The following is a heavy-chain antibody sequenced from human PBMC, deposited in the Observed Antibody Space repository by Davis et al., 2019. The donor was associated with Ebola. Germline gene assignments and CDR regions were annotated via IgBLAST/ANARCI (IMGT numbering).Heavy chain of an antibody. CDR1: GGSISSGDYY. Sequence: PSETLSLTCTVSGGSISSGDYYWSWIRQPPGKGLEWIGYIYYSGSTYYNPSLKSRVTISVDTSKNQFSLKLSSVTAADTAVYYCARGAAVAGLGMGDAFDIWGQGTMVTVSS. CDR3: ARGAAVAGLGMGDAFDI. J-gene: IGHJ3*02. V-gene: IGHV4-30-4*01. CDR2: IYYSGST. D-gene: IGHD6-19*01.